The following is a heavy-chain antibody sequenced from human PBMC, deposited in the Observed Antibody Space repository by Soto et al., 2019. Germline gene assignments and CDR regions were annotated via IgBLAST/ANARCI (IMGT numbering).Heavy chain of an antibody. Sequence: QVQLVQSGAEVKKPGSSVKVSCKTSGGTFSSYVISWVRQSPGKGLEWMGGIIPMFGTANYAQKFQGRVTVTADESTSTAYIEMSSLRSQDPAVYYCPRLGYTNAQYHSYYGMDVRGQGTTVTFSS. V-gene: IGHV1-69*01. J-gene: IGHJ6*02. CDR3: PRLGYTNAQYHSYYGMDV. CDR1: GGTFSSYV. CDR2: IIPMFGTA. D-gene: IGHD3-16*02.